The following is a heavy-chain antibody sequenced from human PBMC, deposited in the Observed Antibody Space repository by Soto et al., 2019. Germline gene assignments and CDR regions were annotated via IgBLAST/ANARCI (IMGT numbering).Heavy chain of an antibody. V-gene: IGHV4-39*01. D-gene: IGHD4-17*01. CDR1: GGSISSSSYY. CDR2: IYYSGST. Sequence: PSETLSLTCTVSGGSISSSSYYWGWIRPPPGKGLEWIGSIYYSGSTYYNPSLKSRVTISVDTSKNQFSLKLSSVTAADTAVYYCARRKRFPSPDFDYWGQGTLVTVSS. CDR3: ARRKRFPSPDFDY. J-gene: IGHJ4*02.